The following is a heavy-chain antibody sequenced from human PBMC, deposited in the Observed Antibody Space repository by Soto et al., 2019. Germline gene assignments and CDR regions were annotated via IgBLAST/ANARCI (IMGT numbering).Heavy chain of an antibody. V-gene: IGHV1-58*01. CDR1: GFTFTSSA. J-gene: IGHJ6*02. D-gene: IGHD4-17*01. Sequence: SVKVSCKASGFTFTSSAVQWVRQARGQRLEWIGWIVVGSGNTNYAQKFQERVTITRDMSTSTAYMELSSLRSEDTAVYYCAADWVYGYYYGMDVWGQGTTVTVSS. CDR3: AADWVYGYYYGMDV. CDR2: IVVGSGNT.